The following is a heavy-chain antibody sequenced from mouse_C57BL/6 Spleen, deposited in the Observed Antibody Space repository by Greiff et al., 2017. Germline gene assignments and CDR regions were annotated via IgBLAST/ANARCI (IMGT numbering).Heavy chain of an antibody. J-gene: IGHJ3*01. CDR3: ARRGNGSSPSWFAY. D-gene: IGHD1-1*01. V-gene: IGHV1-50*01. CDR2: IDPSDSYT. Sequence: VQLQQSGAELVKPGASVKLSCKASGYTFTSYWMQWVKQRPGQGLEWIGEIDPSDSYTNYNQKFKGKATLTVDTSSSTAYMQLSSLTSEDSAVYYCARRGNGSSPSWFAYWGQGTLVTVSA. CDR1: GYTFTSYW.